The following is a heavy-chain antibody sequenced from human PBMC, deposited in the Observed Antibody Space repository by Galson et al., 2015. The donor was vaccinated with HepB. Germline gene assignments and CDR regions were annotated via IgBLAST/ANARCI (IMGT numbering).Heavy chain of an antibody. V-gene: IGHV1-2*02. CDR3: ATDLRS. Sequence: SVKVSCKASGYTFTGYYLYWVRQAPGQGLEWMGWINPNSGDTDYSQRFQGRVTMTRDTSISTAYMELSRLQSDDTAVYYCATDLRSWGQGTLVSVSS. CDR2: INPNSGDT. J-gene: IGHJ4*02. CDR1: GYTFTGYY.